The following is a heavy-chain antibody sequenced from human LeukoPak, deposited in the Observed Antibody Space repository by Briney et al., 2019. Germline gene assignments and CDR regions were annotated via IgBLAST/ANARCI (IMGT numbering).Heavy chain of an antibody. D-gene: IGHD5-18*01. CDR3: ARDVDTAMATGHYFDY. Sequence: PGGSLRLSCAASGFTFSSYSMTWVRQAPGKGLEWVSSISSSSSYIYYADSVKGRFTISRDNAKNSLYLQMNSLRAEDTAVYYCARDVDTAMATGHYFDYWGQGTLVTVSS. CDR2: ISSSSSYI. V-gene: IGHV3-21*01. J-gene: IGHJ4*02. CDR1: GFTFSSYS.